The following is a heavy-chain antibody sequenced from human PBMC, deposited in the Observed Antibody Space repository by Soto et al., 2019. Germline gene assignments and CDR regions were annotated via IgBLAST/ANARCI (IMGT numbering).Heavy chain of an antibody. CDR3: AGSGYYHNSGMGV. D-gene: IGHD3-22*01. CDR2: INHSGST. J-gene: IGHJ6*04. V-gene: IGHV4-34*01. Sequence: SETLSLTCAVYGGSFSGYYWSWIRQPPGKGLEWIGEINHSGSTNYNPSLKSRVTISVDRSKNQFSLKLSSVTAADTAVYYWAGSGYYHNSGMGVWGKGTTVTVSS. CDR1: GGSFSGYY.